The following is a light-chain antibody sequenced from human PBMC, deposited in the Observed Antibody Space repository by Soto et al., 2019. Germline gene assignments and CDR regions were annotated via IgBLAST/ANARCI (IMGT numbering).Light chain of an antibody. V-gene: IGKV1-39*01. CDR3: LHGSSTPWT. J-gene: IGKJ1*01. CDR2: AAS. CDR1: QTISSW. Sequence: DIRMTQSPSTLSGSVGDRVTITCRASQTISSWLAGYQQKPGTAPKLLIYAASNLQRWGPSRFSGSGSVTDFTLTRNSVQPVGNETNRCLHGSSTPWTFG.